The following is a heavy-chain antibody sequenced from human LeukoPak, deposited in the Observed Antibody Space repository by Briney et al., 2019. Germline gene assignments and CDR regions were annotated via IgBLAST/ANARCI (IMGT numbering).Heavy chain of an antibody. CDR3: AKVIVPDSSSWTSFDY. Sequence: PGGSLRLSCAASGFTFSSYAMSWVRQAPGKGLEWVSAISGSGGSTYYADSVKGRFTISRDNSKNTLYLQMNSLRAEDTAVYYCAKVIVPDSSSWTSFDYWGQGTLVTVSS. J-gene: IGHJ4*02. CDR1: GFTFSSYA. D-gene: IGHD6-13*01. V-gene: IGHV3-23*01. CDR2: ISGSGGST.